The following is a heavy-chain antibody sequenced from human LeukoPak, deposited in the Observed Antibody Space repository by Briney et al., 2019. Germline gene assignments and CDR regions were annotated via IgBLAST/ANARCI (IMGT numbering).Heavy chain of an antibody. CDR1: GYSISSDYY. V-gene: IGHV4-38-2*02. Sequence: SETLSPTCTVSGYSISSDYYWGWIRQPPGKGLEWIGSIYYSGSTYYNPSLKGRVTISVDTSKNQFSLKLSSVTAADTAVYYCARAGYYYGSGTSIYYYYYMDVWGKGTTVTISS. J-gene: IGHJ6*03. D-gene: IGHD3-10*01. CDR3: ARAGYYYGSGTSIYYYYYMDV. CDR2: IYYSGST.